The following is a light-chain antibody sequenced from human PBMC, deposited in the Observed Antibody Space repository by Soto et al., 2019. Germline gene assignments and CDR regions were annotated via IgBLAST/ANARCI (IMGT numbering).Light chain of an antibody. CDR2: GAS. Sequence: EIVLTQSPCTMSLSPGERATLSCRASQSVSGSYLAWYQQKPGQARRPLIYGASSRATGIPDRFSGSGSGTDFTLTISRLEPEDFAVYYCQQYGSSPITFGQGTRLEIK. J-gene: IGKJ5*01. CDR1: QSVSGSY. V-gene: IGKV3-20*01. CDR3: QQYGSSPIT.